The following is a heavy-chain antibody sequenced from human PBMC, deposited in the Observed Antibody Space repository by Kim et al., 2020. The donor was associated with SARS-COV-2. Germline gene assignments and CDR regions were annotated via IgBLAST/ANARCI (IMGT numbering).Heavy chain of an antibody. D-gene: IGHD3-10*01. V-gene: IGHV4-39*02. J-gene: IGHJ6*02. CDR2: IYYSGST. Sequence: SETLSLTCTVSGGSISSSSYYWGWIRQPPGKGLEWIGSIYYSGSTYYNPSLKSRVTISVDTSKNQFSLKLSSVTAADTAVYYCARDVLLLWFGELRRPMDVWGQGTTVTIS. CDR1: GGSISSSSYY. CDR3: ARDVLLLWFGELRRPMDV.